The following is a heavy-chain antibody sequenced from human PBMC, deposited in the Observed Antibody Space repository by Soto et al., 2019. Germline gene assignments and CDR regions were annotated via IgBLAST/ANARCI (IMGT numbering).Heavy chain of an antibody. CDR3: EKDLVDTAILTVYYYGMVV. CDR2: ISGSGGST. V-gene: IGHV3-23*01. Sequence: GGSLRLSCAASGFTFSSYAMSWVRQAPGKGLEWVSAISGSGGSTYYADSVKGRFTISRDNSKNTLYLQMNSLRAEDTAVYYCEKDLVDTAILTVYYYGMVVLGPGTTVTVSS. J-gene: IGHJ6*01. CDR1: GFTFSSYA. D-gene: IGHD5-18*01.